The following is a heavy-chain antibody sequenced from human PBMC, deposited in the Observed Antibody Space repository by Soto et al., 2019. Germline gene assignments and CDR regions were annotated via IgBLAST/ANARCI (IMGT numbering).Heavy chain of an antibody. CDR3: ARDRVWGSYRTSWGDLEF. CDR1: GGSISSYY. CDR2: IYYSGST. Sequence: SETLSVTCTVSGGSISSYYWSWIRQPPGKGLEWIGYIYYSGSTNYNPSLKSRVTISVDTSKNQFSLKLSSVTAADTAVYYCARDRVWGSYRTSWGDLEFWDQGTMVTVSS. J-gene: IGHJ3*01. V-gene: IGHV4-59*01. D-gene: IGHD3-16*01.